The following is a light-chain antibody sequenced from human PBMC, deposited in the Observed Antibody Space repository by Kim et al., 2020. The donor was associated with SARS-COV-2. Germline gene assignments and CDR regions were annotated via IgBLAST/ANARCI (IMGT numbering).Light chain of an antibody. CDR1: ESVSTW. V-gene: IGKV1-5*01. J-gene: IGKJ2*01. Sequence: DIQMTQSPSTLSASVGDRVTITCRASESVSTWLAWYQQRPGKAPKLLISDASNLESGVPSRFSGSGFGTEFTLTISSLQPDDFATYYGKKYKSNYTFGQGTKVDIK. CDR3: KKYKSNYT. CDR2: DAS.